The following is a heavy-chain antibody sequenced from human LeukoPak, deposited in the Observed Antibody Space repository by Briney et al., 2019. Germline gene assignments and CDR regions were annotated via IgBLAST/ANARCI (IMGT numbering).Heavy chain of an antibody. CDR3: AKGDTNYYDSSGYWFDY. V-gene: IGHV3-30*18. CDR1: GFTFSSYG. Sequence: GGSLRLSCAASGFTFSSYGMHWVRQAPGKGLEWVAVISYDGSNKYYADSVKGRFTISRDNSKNTLYLQMNSLRAEDTAVYYCAKGDTNYYDSSGYWFDYWGQGTLVTVSS. J-gene: IGHJ4*02. D-gene: IGHD3-22*01. CDR2: ISYDGSNK.